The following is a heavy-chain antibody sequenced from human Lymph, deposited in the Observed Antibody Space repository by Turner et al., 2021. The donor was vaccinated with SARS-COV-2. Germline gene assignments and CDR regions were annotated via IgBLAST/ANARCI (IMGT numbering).Heavy chain of an antibody. CDR1: VGSISSSSYY. Sequence: LQLQESGPGLVKPSETLSLTCTVSVGSISSSSYYWGWIRQPPGKGLEWIVNFFYSGSTNYNPSLKSRVTISEDTSKNQFSLKLTSVTAADTAVYYCGVGPTRWYFQHWGQGTLVTVSS. D-gene: IGHD1-26*01. V-gene: IGHV4-39*01. CDR3: GVGPTRWYFQH. J-gene: IGHJ1*01. CDR2: FFYSGST.